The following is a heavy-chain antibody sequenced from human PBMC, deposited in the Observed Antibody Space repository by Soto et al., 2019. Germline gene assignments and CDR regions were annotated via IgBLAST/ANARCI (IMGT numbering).Heavy chain of an antibody. D-gene: IGHD2-21*02. CDR2: IYYSGST. Sequence: SETLSLTCTVSGGSISSGGYYWSWIRQHPGKGLEWIGYIYYSGSTYYNPSLKSRVTISVDTSKNQFSLYLQMNSLRAEDTAVYYCARASGDGYLLDYWGQGTLVTVSS. J-gene: IGHJ4*02. CDR1: GGSISSGGYY. V-gene: IGHV4-31*03. CDR3: ARASGDGYLLDY.